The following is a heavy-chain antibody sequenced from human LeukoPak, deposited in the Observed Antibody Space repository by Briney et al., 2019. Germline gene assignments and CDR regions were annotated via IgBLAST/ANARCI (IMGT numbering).Heavy chain of an antibody. D-gene: IGHD6-19*01. J-gene: IGHJ3*02. CDR1: GYTFTGYY. CDR2: INPNSGGT. Sequence: ASVKVSCKASGYTFTGYYMHWVRQAPGQGLEWMGWINPNSGGTNYAQKFQGRVTMTRDTSISTAYMELSRLRSDDTAVYYCARASSGWYGLTNAFDIWGQGTMVTVSS. CDR3: ARASSGWYGLTNAFDI. V-gene: IGHV1-2*02.